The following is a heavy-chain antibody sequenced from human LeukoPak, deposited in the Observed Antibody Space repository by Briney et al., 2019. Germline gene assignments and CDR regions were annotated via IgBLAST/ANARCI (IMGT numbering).Heavy chain of an antibody. V-gene: IGHV3-7*03. CDR2: INKDGSEK. CDR1: RLTFSGYW. CDR3: ATYTQHFGAPGGADY. J-gene: IGHJ4*02. Sequence: ARGSLRLSCVVSRLTFSGYWMRWVRQAPGKGLEWVAAINKDGSEKRYVDSVEGRFTISRDNARNSVYLQMTSLGAEDTAVYYCATYTQHFGAPGGADYWGLGALVTVSS. D-gene: IGHD2-8*02.